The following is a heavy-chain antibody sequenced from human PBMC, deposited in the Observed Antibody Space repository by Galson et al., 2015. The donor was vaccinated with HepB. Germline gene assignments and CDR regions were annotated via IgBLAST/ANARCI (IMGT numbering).Heavy chain of an antibody. D-gene: IGHD2-15*01. CDR3: ARVGCSGGSCYSGWFDP. Sequence: SLRLSCAASRYTFSSYWMSSVRPAPRKGLEWVSNIEQDGSEKYYVDSVKGRFTISRDNAKNSLYLQMNSLRAEDTAVYDCARVGCSGGSCYSGWFDPWGQGTLVTVSS. CDR1: RYTFSSYW. CDR2: IEQDGSEK. J-gene: IGHJ5*02. V-gene: IGHV3-7*03.